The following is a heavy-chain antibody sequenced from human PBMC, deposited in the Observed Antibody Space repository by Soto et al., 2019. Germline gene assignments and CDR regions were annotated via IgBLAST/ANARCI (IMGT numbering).Heavy chain of an antibody. J-gene: IGHJ4*02. CDR3: SYGSSFDY. CDR1: GGSLRSDYYY. D-gene: IGHD3-10*01. CDR2: ISNSGRT. Sequence: PSETLSLTCTVSGGSLRSDYYYWSCIRQPPGKGLEWIGYISNSGRTNSDPPLKSRLTMSVDTSQDQFSLQLSSVTAADTAVYYCSYGSSFDYWGQGTLVTVSS. V-gene: IGHV4-61*01.